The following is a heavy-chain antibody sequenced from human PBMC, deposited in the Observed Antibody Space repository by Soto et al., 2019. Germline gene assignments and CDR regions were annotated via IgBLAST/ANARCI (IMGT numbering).Heavy chain of an antibody. Sequence: PSETLSLTCTVSGGSISSGGYYWSWIRQHPGKGLEWIGYIYYSGSTYYNPSLKSRVTISVDTSTNQFSLKLSSVTAADTAVYYCARSRIVLMVYAENWFDPWGQGTLVTVSS. CDR1: GGSISSGGYY. CDR2: IYYSGST. V-gene: IGHV4-31*03. J-gene: IGHJ5*02. CDR3: ARSRIVLMVYAENWFDP. D-gene: IGHD2-8*01.